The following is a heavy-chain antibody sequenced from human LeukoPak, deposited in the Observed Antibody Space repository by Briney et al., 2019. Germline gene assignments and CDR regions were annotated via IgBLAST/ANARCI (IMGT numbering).Heavy chain of an antibody. CDR3: AKDRRWLSGIDY. CDR2: ISGSGGST. V-gene: IGHV3-23*01. J-gene: IGHJ4*02. CDR1: GFTFSSYA. Sequence: GGSLRLSCAASGFTFSSYAMSWVRQAPGKGLEWVSAISGSGGSTYYADSVKGRFTISRDNSKNPLYLQMNSLRAEDTAVYYCAKDRRWLSGIDYWGQGTLVTVSS. D-gene: IGHD3-10*01.